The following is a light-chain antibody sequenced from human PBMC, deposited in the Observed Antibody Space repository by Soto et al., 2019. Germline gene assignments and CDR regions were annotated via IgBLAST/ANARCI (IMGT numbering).Light chain of an antibody. CDR1: QSITSY. Sequence: DIQMTQSPSSLYASVGDRVTITCRESQSITSYLNWYQQKPGKAPKLLIYAASSFQSGVPSRFSGSGSVTDFTLAISSLQPEDFATYYCQQNYNTPLTFGQGTKVEIK. CDR3: QQNYNTPLT. CDR2: AAS. V-gene: IGKV1-39*01. J-gene: IGKJ1*01.